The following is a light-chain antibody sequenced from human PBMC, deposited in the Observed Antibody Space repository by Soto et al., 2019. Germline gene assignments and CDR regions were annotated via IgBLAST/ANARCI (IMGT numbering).Light chain of an antibody. Sequence: DAVMSQSPLSLPVAVGEPSAISCRSSQSLVYSDGNSYLNWFKQMPGQSPRRLIYKASNRDPGVPDRLSGSGSGTDFTLKISRVEAEDVGVYYCMQGTHWITFGHGTRLEIK. V-gene: IGKV2-30*01. J-gene: IGKJ5*01. CDR3: MQGTHWIT. CDR1: QSLVYSDGNSY. CDR2: KAS.